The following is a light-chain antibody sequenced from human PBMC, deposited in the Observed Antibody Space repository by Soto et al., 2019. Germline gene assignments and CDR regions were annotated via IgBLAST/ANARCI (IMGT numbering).Light chain of an antibody. Sequence: QSVLTQPASVSGSPGQSITISCTGTSSDVGRFNFVSWFQQHPGKAPKLLIYEVTKRPSGVSNRFSGSKSGNTASLTISGLQTEDEADYYCSSYTTRSTYVFVTGTKVTLL. V-gene: IGLV2-14*01. J-gene: IGLJ1*01. CDR1: SSDVGRFNF. CDR3: SSYTTRSTYV. CDR2: EVT.